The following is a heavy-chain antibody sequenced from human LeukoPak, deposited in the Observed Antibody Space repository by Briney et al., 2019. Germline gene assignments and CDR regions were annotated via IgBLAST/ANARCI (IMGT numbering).Heavy chain of an antibody. CDR2: LKYDGGIK. Sequence: GKSLRLSCAASGFTFNILDMHWVRQAPGKGLDWVAFLKYDGGIKDYADFVKDRFIISRDNSKNTLYLQLNSLRVEDTAVYYCARDRGEKNFDYWGQGTMVTVSS. CDR3: ARDRGEKNFDY. V-gene: IGHV3-33*01. D-gene: IGHD2-21*01. J-gene: IGHJ4*02. CDR1: GFTFNILD.